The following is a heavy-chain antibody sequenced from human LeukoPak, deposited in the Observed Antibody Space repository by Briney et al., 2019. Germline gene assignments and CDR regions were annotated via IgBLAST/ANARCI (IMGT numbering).Heavy chain of an antibody. CDR2: ISYDGGNK. J-gene: IGHJ3*02. CDR3: AKVQDGYNYLGAFDI. Sequence: GRSLRLSCAASGFTFSSYGMHWVRQAPGKGLEWVAVISYDGGNKYYADSVKGRFTISRDNSKNTLYLQMNSLRAEDTAVYYCAKVQDGYNYLGAFDIWGQGTMVSVSS. V-gene: IGHV3-30*18. D-gene: IGHD5-24*01. CDR1: GFTFSSYG.